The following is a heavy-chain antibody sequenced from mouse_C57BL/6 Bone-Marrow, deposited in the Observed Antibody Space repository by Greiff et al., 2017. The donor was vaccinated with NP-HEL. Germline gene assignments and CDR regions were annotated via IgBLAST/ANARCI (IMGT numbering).Heavy chain of an antibody. Sequence: QVQLQQPGAELVKPGASVKMSCKASGYTFTSYWLTWVKQRPGQGLEWIGDISPGSGRTNYNVKSKRKATLTVETSSSTAYMQLSSLTSEVSAFYYCARWGFITTVDWYFDVWGTGTTVTVSS. CDR2: ISPGSGRT. V-gene: IGHV1-55*01. CDR1: GYTFTSYW. J-gene: IGHJ1*03. D-gene: IGHD1-1*01. CDR3: ARWGFITTVDWYFDV.